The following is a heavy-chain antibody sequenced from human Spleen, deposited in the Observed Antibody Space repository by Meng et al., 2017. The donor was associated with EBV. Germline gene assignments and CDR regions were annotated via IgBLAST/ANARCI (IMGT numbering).Heavy chain of an antibody. CDR2: ISAGIGNT. CDR3: ALWFREHFDY. D-gene: IGHD3-10*01. V-gene: IGHV3-23*04. Sequence: VELVESGGGLVQPGGSLRLSCAASGLTFSDSAMSWVRQAPGKGLEWVSTISAGIGNTHYADSVKGRFTISRDNSKNTLYLQMNNLRADDTAVYYCALWFREHFDYWGQGTLVTVSS. CDR1: GLTFSDSA. J-gene: IGHJ4*02.